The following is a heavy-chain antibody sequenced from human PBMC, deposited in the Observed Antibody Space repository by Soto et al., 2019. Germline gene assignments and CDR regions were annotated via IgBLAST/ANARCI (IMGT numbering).Heavy chain of an antibody. CDR3: AKDAVPYNGKWDWFDS. D-gene: IGHD1-20*01. CDR2: IGGTGTDT. Sequence: DVQLLESGGGLVQPGGSLTLSCAASRSSFSDFAMSWVRQAPGKGLEWVSSIGGTGTDTHYADSVKGRFTISGDNSRNTLYVQIASLRDEDTAVYYCAKDAVPYNGKWDWFDSWGQGTLVIVSS. V-gene: IGHV3-23*01. J-gene: IGHJ5*01. CDR1: RSSFSDFA.